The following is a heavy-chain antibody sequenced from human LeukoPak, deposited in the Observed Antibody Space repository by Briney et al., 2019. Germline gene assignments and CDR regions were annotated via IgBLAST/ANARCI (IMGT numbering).Heavy chain of an antibody. CDR3: ARTRRDGYKDY. D-gene: IGHD5-24*01. CDR1: GGTFSSYA. CDR2: IIPIFGTA. V-gene: IGHV1-69*01. Sequence: SVKVSCKASGGTFSSYAISWVRQAPGQGLEWMGGIIPIFGTANYAQKFQGRVTITADESTSTAYMELNSLRAEDTAVYYCARTRRDGYKDYWGQGTLVTVSS. J-gene: IGHJ4*02.